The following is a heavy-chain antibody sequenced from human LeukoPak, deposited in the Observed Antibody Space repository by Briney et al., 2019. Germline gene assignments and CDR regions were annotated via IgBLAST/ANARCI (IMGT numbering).Heavy chain of an antibody. J-gene: IGHJ4*02. CDR2: ISGSGGST. Sequence: GGSLRLPCAASGFPFSSYAMTWVRLSPGKGLEWVSAISGSGGSTYYADSVKGRFTISRDNSKNTLYLQMNSLRAEDTAVYYCAKTLPFDYWGQGTLVTVSS. CDR1: GFPFSSYA. D-gene: IGHD1-26*01. CDR3: AKTLPFDY. V-gene: IGHV3-23*01.